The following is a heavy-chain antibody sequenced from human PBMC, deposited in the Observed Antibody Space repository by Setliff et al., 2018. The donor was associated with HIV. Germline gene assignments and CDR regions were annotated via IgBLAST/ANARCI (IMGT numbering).Heavy chain of an antibody. CDR3: ARDFRRYFDRGWFDP. J-gene: IGHJ5*02. Sequence: GGSLRLSCAASGFTFSSYSMNWVRQAPGKGLEWVSSISSSSSYIYYADSVKGRFTISRDNAKNSLYLQMNSLRAEDTAVYYCARDFRRYFDRGWFDPWGQGALVTVSS. D-gene: IGHD3-9*01. CDR2: ISSSSSYI. CDR1: GFTFSSYS. V-gene: IGHV3-21*01.